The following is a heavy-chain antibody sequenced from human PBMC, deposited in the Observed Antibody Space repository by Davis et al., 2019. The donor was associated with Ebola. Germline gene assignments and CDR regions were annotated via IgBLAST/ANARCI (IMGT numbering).Heavy chain of an antibody. J-gene: IGHJ6*04. CDR3: TISAYYDILTGYYSGLGYYYGMDV. CDR1: GFVFSSYV. CDR2: LGLSADT. D-gene: IGHD3-9*01. V-gene: IGHV3-23*01. Sequence: GESLKISCAASGFVFSSYVMSWVRRAPGKGLEWVSTLGLSADTYYADSVKGRFTISRDNSKNTLYLQMNSLRAEDTAVYYCTISAYYDILTGYYSGLGYYYGMDVWGKGTTVTVSS.